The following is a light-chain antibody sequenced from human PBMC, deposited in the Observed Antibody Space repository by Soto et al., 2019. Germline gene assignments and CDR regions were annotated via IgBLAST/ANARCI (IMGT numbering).Light chain of an antibody. CDR1: QSVSSN. J-gene: IGKJ2*01. CDR3: QQYVNWPPTFT. Sequence: EIVMTQSPATLSVSPGERVTLSCRASQSVSSNLAWYQQKPGQAPRLLIYAASTRATGILARFSGSGSGTEFTLAITSLQSEDFAVYFCQQYVNWPPTFTFGQGTKLEIK. V-gene: IGKV3-15*01. CDR2: AAS.